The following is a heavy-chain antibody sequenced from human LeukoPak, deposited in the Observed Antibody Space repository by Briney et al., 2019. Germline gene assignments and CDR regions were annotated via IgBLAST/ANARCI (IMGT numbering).Heavy chain of an antibody. CDR2: ISWNSGSR. V-gene: IGHV3-9*01. CDR3: AKDNRRHYTSGPNPDSLH. CDR1: GFTFDDYA. J-gene: IGHJ4*02. Sequence: GGSLRLSCAASGFTFDDYAMHWVRQAPGKGLEWVSGISWNSGSRAYADSVKGRFTISRDNAKNSLYLQMNSLRVEDTAFYYCAKDNRRHYTSGPNPDSLHWGQGAQVTVSS. D-gene: IGHD6-19*01.